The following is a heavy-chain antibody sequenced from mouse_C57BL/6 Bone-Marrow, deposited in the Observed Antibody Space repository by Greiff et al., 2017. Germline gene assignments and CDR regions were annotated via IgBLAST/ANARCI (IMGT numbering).Heavy chain of an antibody. CDR1: GYTFTSYW. J-gene: IGHJ3*01. V-gene: IGHV1-69*01. CDR3: ARAWGAY. CDR2: IDPSDSYT. Sequence: QVQLQQPGAELVMPGASVKLSCKASGYTFTSYWMHWVKQRPGQGLEWIGEIDPSDSYTNYNQKFKGKSTLTVDKSSSTASMQLSSLTSEDSAVYYCARAWGAYWGQGTLVTVSA.